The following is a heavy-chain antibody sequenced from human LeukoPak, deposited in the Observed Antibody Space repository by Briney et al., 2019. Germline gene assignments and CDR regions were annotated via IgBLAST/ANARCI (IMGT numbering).Heavy chain of an antibody. J-gene: IGHJ6*03. CDR1: GYTFSSDV. Sequence: ASVKVSCKASGYTFSSDVITWVRQAPGQGLEWMGWISVYNVNTNYVQRFQGRVTMTTDTSTSTAYMELRSLTSDDTAVYYCARARRGYSYGFYMDVWGKGTTVTVSS. V-gene: IGHV1-18*01. D-gene: IGHD5-18*01. CDR3: ARARRGYSYGFYMDV. CDR2: ISVYNVNT.